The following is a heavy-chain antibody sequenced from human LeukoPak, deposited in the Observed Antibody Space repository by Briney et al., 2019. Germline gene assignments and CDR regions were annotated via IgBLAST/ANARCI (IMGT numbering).Heavy chain of an antibody. CDR2: INHSGST. V-gene: IGHV4-34*01. CDR1: GGPFSGYY. D-gene: IGHD6-25*01. CDR3: ARALLALKVRLDFDY. Sequence: PSETLSLTCAVYGGPFSGYYWSWIRQPPGKGLEWIGEINHSGSTNYNPSLKSRVTISVDTSKNQFSLKLSSVTAADTAVYYCARALLALKVRLDFDYWGQGTLVTVSS. J-gene: IGHJ4*02.